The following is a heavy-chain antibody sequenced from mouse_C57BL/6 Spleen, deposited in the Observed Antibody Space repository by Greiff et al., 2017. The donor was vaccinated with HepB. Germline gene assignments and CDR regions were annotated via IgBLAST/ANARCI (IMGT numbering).Heavy chain of an antibody. CDR2: IYPRDGST. Sequence: VQLQESDAELVKPGASVKISCKVSGYTFTDHTIHWVKQRPEQGLEWIGYIYPRDGSTKYNEKFKGKATLTADKSSSTAYMQLNSLTSEDSAVYFCARFDGSSYGWFAYWGQGTLVTVSA. D-gene: IGHD1-1*01. J-gene: IGHJ3*01. CDR1: GYTFTDHT. CDR3: ARFDGSSYGWFAY. V-gene: IGHV1-78*01.